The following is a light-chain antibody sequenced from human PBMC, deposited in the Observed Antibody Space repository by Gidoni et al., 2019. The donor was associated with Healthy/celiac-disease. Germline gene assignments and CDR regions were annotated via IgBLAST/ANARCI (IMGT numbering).Light chain of an antibody. CDR3: QQYNSYSPWT. J-gene: IGKJ1*01. CDR1: QSISSW. V-gene: IGKV1-5*01. CDR2: DAS. Sequence: IQMTQSPSTLSASVGDRVTIPCRASQSISSWVAWYQQKPGKAPKLLIYDASSLESGVPSRFSGSGSLTEFTLTISSLQTDEFATYYCQQYNSYSPWTFGQGTKVEIK.